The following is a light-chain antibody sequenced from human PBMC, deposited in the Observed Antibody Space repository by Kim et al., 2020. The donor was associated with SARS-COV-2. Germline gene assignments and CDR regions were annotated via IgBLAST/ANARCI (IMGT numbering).Light chain of an antibody. Sequence: DIVMTQSPDSLAVSLAERATINCKSSQSVLYSSNNKNYLAWYQQKPGQPPKLLFYWAATRESGVPDRFSGSGSGTDFTLTISSLQAEDVAVYYCQQYYSTPWTFGQGTKVDIK. CDR1: QSVLYSSNNKNY. CDR3: QQYYSTPWT. CDR2: WAA. V-gene: IGKV4-1*01. J-gene: IGKJ1*01.